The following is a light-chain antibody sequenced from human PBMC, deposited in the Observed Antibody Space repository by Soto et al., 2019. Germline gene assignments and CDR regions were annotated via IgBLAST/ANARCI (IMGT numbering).Light chain of an antibody. Sequence: EIVLTQSPGTLSLSPGERATLSCRASQSVSSSYLAWYQQKPGQAPRLLIYGASSRATGIPDRFSGSGSGTDFTLTISRLEPEDFAVYYCQQYGSSPITFDQGTK. CDR2: GAS. CDR3: QQYGSSPIT. J-gene: IGKJ1*01. CDR1: QSVSSSY. V-gene: IGKV3-20*01.